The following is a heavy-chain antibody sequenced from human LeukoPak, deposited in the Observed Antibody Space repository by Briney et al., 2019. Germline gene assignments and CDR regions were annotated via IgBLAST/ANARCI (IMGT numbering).Heavy chain of an antibody. Sequence: GGSLRFSCAASGFTFSSYAMSWVRQAPGKGLEWVSAISGSGGSTYYADSVKGRFTISRDNSKNTLYLQMNSLRAEDTAVYYCAKDVGSYYVGSLAYWGQGTLVTVSS. V-gene: IGHV3-23*01. CDR2: ISGSGGST. D-gene: IGHD1-26*01. CDR3: AKDVGSYYVGSLAY. J-gene: IGHJ4*02. CDR1: GFTFSSYA.